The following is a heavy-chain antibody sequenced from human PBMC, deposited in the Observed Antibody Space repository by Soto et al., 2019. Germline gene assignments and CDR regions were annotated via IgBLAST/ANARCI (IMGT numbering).Heavy chain of an antibody. D-gene: IGHD5-12*01. J-gene: IGHJ5*01. CDR3: AMIPVDTYRIYWYDL. V-gene: IGHV4-61*01. Sequence: SETLSLTCTVSGDSVTIGNYYWSWIRQPPGKGLEWIGHIYYSGSTNYSPSLKSRVTISLDTSNNQFSLKVTSVTAADTAVYYCAMIPVDTYRIYWYDLWGQGTLVTVSS. CDR2: IYYSGST. CDR1: GDSVTIGNYY.